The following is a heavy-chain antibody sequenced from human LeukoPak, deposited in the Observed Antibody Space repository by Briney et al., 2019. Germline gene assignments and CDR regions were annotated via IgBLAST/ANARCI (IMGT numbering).Heavy chain of an antibody. V-gene: IGHV3-7*01. J-gene: IGHJ5*02. CDR1: GFFFSTYW. CDR2: IKHDAIEE. Sequence: HPGGSLRLSCEASGFFFSTYWMAWVRQAPGKGLERVASIKHDAIEEHYADSVEGRFTVSRDNGRNSLYLEMKSLRVEDTAVYYCSREFEPWGQGTLVIVSS. CDR3: SREFEP.